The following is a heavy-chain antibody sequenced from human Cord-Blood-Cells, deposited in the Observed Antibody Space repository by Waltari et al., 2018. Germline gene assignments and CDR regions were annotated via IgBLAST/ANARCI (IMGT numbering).Heavy chain of an antibody. CDR1: GFTFSSYG. CDR2: IRYDGSNK. V-gene: IGHV3-30*02. D-gene: IGHD3-10*01. J-gene: IGHJ4*02. CDR3: AKVAVLVRGANDY. Sequence: QVQLVESGGGVVQPGGSLRLSCASSGFTFSSYGMHWGRQAPGKGLEWVVFIRYDGSNKYYADSVKGRFTISRDNSKNTLYLQMNSLRAEDTAVYYCAKVAVLVRGANDYWGQGTLVTVSS.